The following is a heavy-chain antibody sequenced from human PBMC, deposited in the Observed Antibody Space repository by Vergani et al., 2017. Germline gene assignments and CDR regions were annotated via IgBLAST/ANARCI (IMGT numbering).Heavy chain of an antibody. V-gene: IGHV3-33*01. CDR1: GFTFSSYG. CDR2: IWYDGSNK. J-gene: IGHJ4*02. CDR3: ARDISDHYFDY. Sequence: QVQLVESRGGVVQPGRSLRLSCAASGFTFSSYGMHWVRQAPGKGLEWVAVIWYDGSNKYYADSVKGRFTISRDNSKNTLYLQMNSLRAEDTAVYYCARDISDHYFDYWGQGTLVTVSS.